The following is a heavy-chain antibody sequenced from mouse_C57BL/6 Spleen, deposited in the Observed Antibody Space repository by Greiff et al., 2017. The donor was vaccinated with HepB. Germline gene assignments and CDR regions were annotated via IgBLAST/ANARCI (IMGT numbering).Heavy chain of an antibody. J-gene: IGHJ4*01. Sequence: VQLQQPGAELVKPGASVKLSCKASGYTFTSYWMHWVKQRPGQGLEWIGMIHPNSGSTNYNEKFKSKATLTVDKSSSTAYMQLSSLTSEDSAVYYCARQDEDYAMDYWGQGTSVTVSS. CDR1: GYTFTSYW. V-gene: IGHV1-64*01. CDR3: ARQDEDYAMDY. CDR2: IHPNSGST.